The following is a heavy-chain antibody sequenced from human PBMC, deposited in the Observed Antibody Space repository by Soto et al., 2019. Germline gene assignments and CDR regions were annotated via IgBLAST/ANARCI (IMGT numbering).Heavy chain of an antibody. CDR1: GFTFSSYG. V-gene: IGHV3-33*01. D-gene: IGHD2-21*02. CDR2: IWFDGSNI. J-gene: IGHJ4*02. Sequence: GGSLRLSCVASGFTFSSYGMHWVRQAPGKGLEWVAIIWFDGSNINYVDSVKGRFTISRDNSKNTLYLQMNSLRVEDTAVYYCETEIGDYYFEYWGQGTLVTVSS. CDR3: ETEIGDYYFEY.